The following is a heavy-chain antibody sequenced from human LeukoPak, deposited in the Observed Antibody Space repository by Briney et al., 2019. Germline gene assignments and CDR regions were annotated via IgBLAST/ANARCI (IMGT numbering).Heavy chain of an antibody. V-gene: IGHV3-30-3*01. CDR2: ISYDGSNK. D-gene: IGHD3-10*01. CDR3: AREQDYYGSGMAYFDY. CDR1: GFTFSSYA. Sequence: GGSLRLSCAASGFTFSSYAMHWVRQAPGKGLEWVAVISYDGSNKYYADSVKGRFTISRDNSKYTLYLRMNSLRAEDTAVYYCAREQDYYGSGMAYFDYWGQGTLVTVSS. J-gene: IGHJ4*02.